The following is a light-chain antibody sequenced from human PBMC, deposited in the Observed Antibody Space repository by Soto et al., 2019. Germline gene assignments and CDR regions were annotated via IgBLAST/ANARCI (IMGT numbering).Light chain of an antibody. CDR3: QQYNNRWT. Sequence: DIQMTQSPSTLSASVGDRVTITCRASQSISVWLAWFQQKPGNATKLLIYKASTLESGVPSRFSGSESGTEFTLTISSLQPDDSATYYCQQYNNRWTFGQGTKVEI. CDR2: KAS. J-gene: IGKJ1*01. V-gene: IGKV1-5*03. CDR1: QSISVW.